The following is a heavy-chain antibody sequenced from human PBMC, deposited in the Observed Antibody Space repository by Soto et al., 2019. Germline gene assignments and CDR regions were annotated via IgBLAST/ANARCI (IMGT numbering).Heavy chain of an antibody. Sequence: ASVKVSCKASGYTFTNYGISWVRQAPGQGLEWMGWINTYNGSTSYAQKFQGRVTMTRDTSTSTVYMELSSLRSEDTAVYYCARDKGGDYVWGSYRLNWFDPWGQGTLVTVSS. D-gene: IGHD3-16*02. CDR1: GYTFTNYG. CDR3: ARDKGGDYVWGSYRLNWFDP. V-gene: IGHV1-18*01. J-gene: IGHJ5*02. CDR2: INTYNGST.